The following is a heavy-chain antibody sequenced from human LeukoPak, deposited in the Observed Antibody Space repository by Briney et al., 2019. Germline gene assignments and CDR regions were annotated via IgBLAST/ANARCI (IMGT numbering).Heavy chain of an antibody. V-gene: IGHV3-21*01. CDR2: ISSSSSYI. CDR1: GFTFSSYT. D-gene: IGHD2-15*01. J-gene: IGHJ6*01. Sequence: GGSLRLSCAASGFTFSSYTMNWVRQAPGKGLEWVSYISSSSSYIYYADSVKGRFTISRDNAENSLYLQMNSLRAEDTAVYYCARGSEVYCSGGGCYYGMDVWGQGTTVTVSS. CDR3: ARGSEVYCSGGGCYYGMDV.